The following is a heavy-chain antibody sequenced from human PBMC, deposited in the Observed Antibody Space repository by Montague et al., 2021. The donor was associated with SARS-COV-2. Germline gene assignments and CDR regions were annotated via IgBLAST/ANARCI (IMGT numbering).Heavy chain of an antibody. V-gene: IGHV3-23*01. CDR1: GFTFDSHA. CDR2: ISDVGTST. Sequence: SLRLSCAGSGFTFDSHAMSWVRQAPGKGLEWVAGISDVGTSTYYADPVKGRLIISRDNSKSTLYLQIHSLRAEDTAVYYCAKDLETSGWYTFFFDSWGQGTLVTVSS. J-gene: IGHJ4*02. CDR3: AKDLETSGWYTFFFDS. D-gene: IGHD6-19*01.